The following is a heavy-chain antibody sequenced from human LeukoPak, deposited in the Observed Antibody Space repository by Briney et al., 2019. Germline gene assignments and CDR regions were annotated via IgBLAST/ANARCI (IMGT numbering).Heavy chain of an antibody. CDR2: ISGSGGST. J-gene: IGHJ6*02. CDR3: AKGGYCSGGSCYSRVFYYYYGTDV. D-gene: IGHD2-15*01. V-gene: IGHV3-23*01. CDR1: GFTFSSYA. Sequence: GGSLRLSCAASGFTFSSYAMSWVRQAPGKGLEWVSAISGSGGSTYYADSVKGRFTISRDNSKNTLYLQMNSLRAEDTAVYYCAKGGYCSGGSCYSRVFYYYYGTDVWGQGTTVTVSS.